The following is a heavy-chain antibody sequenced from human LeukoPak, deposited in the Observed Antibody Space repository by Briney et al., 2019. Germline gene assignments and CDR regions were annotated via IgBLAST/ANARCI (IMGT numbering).Heavy chain of an antibody. CDR3: ARHRASSRGGSGYSQGQFDY. CDR2: IYYSGST. J-gene: IGHJ4*02. CDR1: GGSLSSSDYY. Sequence: SETLSLTCTVSGGSLSSSDYYWGWIRQPPGKGLEWIGTIYYSGSTYYNPSLKRRVSISVETSKKHFSLKLSFVTAADTAVYYCARHRASSRGGSGYSQGQFDYWGQGTLVTVSS. D-gene: IGHD3-22*01. V-gene: IGHV4-39*01.